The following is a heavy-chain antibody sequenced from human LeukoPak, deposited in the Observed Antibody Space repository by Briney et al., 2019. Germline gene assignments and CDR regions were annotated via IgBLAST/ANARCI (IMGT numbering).Heavy chain of an antibody. CDR2: ISSSSSYI. D-gene: IGHD2-15*01. CDR3: ARDFLDIVVVVAATADNWFDP. J-gene: IGHJ5*02. CDR1: GFTFSSYS. V-gene: IGHV3-21*01. Sequence: GGSLRLSCAASGFTFSSYSMNWVRQAPGKGLEWVSSISSSSSYIYYADSVKGRFTISRDNAKNSLYLQMNSLRAEDTAVYYCARDFLDIVVVVAATADNWFDPWGQGTLVTVSS.